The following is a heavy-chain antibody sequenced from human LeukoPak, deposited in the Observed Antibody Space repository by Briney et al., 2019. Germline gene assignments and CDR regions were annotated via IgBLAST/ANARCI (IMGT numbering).Heavy chain of an antibody. J-gene: IGHJ4*02. Sequence: GGSLRLSCAASGFTFSSYSMNWVRQAPGKGLEWVSSISSSSSYIYYADSVKGRFTISRDNSENTLYQQMNSLRAEDTAVYYCAKGVGIAALVYYFDYWGQGTLVTVSS. CDR2: ISSSSSYI. CDR3: AKGVGIAALVYYFDY. CDR1: GFTFSSYS. D-gene: IGHD6-13*01. V-gene: IGHV3-21*04.